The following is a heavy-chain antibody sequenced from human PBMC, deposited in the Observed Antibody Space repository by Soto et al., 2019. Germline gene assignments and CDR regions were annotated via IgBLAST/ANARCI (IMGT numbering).Heavy chain of an antibody. CDR1: GIEFSNYA. D-gene: IGHD2-15*01. J-gene: IGHJ5*02. Sequence: GGSLRLSCVASGIEFSNYAMSWVRQAPGKGLEWVSAISGSGGSTYYADSVKGRFTISRDNSKNTLYLQMNSLRAEDTAVYYCAKRPLYSGELPWGQGTLVTVSS. V-gene: IGHV3-23*01. CDR2: ISGSGGST. CDR3: AKRPLYSGELP.